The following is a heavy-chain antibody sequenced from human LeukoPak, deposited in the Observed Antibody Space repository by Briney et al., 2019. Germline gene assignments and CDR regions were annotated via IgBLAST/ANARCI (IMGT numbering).Heavy chain of an antibody. Sequence: SETLSLTCAVYGGSFSGYYWSWIRQPPGKGLEWIGEINHSGSTNYNPSLKSRVTISVDTSKNQFSLKLSSVTAADTAVYYCARSRELLRRHFDYWGQGTLVTVSS. D-gene: IGHD1-26*01. V-gene: IGHV4-34*01. CDR1: GGSFSGYY. CDR2: INHSGST. CDR3: ARSRELLRRHFDY. J-gene: IGHJ4*02.